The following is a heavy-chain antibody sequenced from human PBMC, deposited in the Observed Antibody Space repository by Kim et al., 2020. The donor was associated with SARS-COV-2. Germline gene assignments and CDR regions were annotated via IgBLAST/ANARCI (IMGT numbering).Heavy chain of an antibody. D-gene: IGHD6-13*01. CDR3: ARTQLGYYYFDY. Sequence: YYNPSLKSRVTISVDTSKNQFSLKLSSVTAADTAVYYCARTQLGYYYFDYWGQGTLVTVSS. J-gene: IGHJ4*02. V-gene: IGHV4-30-2*05.